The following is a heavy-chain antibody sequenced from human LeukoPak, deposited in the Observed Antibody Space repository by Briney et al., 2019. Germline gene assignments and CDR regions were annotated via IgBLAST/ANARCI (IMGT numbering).Heavy chain of an antibody. J-gene: IGHJ3*02. V-gene: IGHV5-51*01. CDR3: ARPDYYDSSGYYYVGAFDI. Sequence: LGESLKISCKGSGYSFTSYWIGWVRQMPGKGLEWMGIIYPGDSDTRYSPSFRGQFTISAAKTISTAYLQWSSLKDSDTAMYYCARPDYYDSSGYYYVGAFDIWGQGTMVTVSS. D-gene: IGHD3-22*01. CDR2: IYPGDSDT. CDR1: GYSFTSYW.